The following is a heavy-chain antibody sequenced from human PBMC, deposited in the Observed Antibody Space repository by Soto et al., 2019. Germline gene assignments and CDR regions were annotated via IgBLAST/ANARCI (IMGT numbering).Heavy chain of an antibody. J-gene: IGHJ4*02. CDR2: ITWDGINI. Sequence: EVQLVASGGGVVQPGGSLRLSCTASGFTFGDYTMHWVRQTPGKGLEWVSLITWDGINIEYADSVRGRFTISRDNSKNSLYLQMNGLRHEDTAFYYCAKDGIAWHWGQGTLVTVSS. CDR1: GFTFGDYT. V-gene: IGHV3-43*01. D-gene: IGHD2-15*01. CDR3: AKDGIAWH.